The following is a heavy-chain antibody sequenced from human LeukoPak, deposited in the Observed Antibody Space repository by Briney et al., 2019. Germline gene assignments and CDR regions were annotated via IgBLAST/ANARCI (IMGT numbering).Heavy chain of an antibody. CDR3: ARIPSPGWFDP. Sequence: SETLSLTCTVSGDSISSTNYYWGWIRQPPGKGLEWIGSIYYSGSTYYNPSLKNRVTISISTSKNQFSLKLTSVTAADTAVYYCARIPSPGWFDPWGQGTLVTVSS. CDR2: IYYSGST. J-gene: IGHJ5*02. CDR1: GDSISSTNYY. V-gene: IGHV4-39*07.